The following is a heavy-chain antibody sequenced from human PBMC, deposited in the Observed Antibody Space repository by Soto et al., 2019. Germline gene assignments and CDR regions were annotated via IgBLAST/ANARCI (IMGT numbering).Heavy chain of an antibody. J-gene: IGHJ6*02. CDR2: INHSGST. CDR3: ASLAGRYGSGSYYNVRYYYGMDV. Sequence: ADTLSLTCAVNGGSFSGYYWSWIRQPPGMGLEWIGEINHSGSTNYNPSLKSRVTISVDTSKNQFSLKLSSVTAADTAVYYCASLAGRYGSGSYYNVRYYYGMDVWGQGTTVT. V-gene: IGHV4-34*01. D-gene: IGHD3-10*01. CDR1: GGSFSGYY.